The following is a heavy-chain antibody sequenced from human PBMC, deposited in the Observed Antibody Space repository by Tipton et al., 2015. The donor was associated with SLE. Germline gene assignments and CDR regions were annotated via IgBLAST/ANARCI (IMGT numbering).Heavy chain of an antibody. D-gene: IGHD6-13*01. Sequence: SLRLSCAASGFPFSSYGMSWVRQAPGKGLEWVAFIRFDGSNTYYADSVKGRFTISRDNSKNTLYLQMNSLRAEDTAVYYCAKGSGGASSSWFRSDYFDYWGQGTLVTVSS. V-gene: IGHV3-30*02. CDR3: AKGSGGASSSWFRSDYFDY. CDR2: IRFDGSNT. CDR1: GFPFSSYG. J-gene: IGHJ4*02.